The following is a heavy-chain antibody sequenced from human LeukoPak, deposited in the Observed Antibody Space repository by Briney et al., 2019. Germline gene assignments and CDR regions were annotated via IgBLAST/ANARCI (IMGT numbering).Heavy chain of an antibody. J-gene: IGHJ4*02. V-gene: IGHV3-23*01. CDR1: GFTFSNFA. Sequence: GGSLRLSCAASGFTFSNFAMSWVRQAPGKGLEWVSSINFRGGTTCYAESVKGRFTISRDNSKSTLYLQMNSLRADDTAVFYCAKGEQGVDYWGRGTLVTVSS. CDR3: AKGEQGVDY. D-gene: IGHD1/OR15-1a*01. CDR2: INFRGGTT.